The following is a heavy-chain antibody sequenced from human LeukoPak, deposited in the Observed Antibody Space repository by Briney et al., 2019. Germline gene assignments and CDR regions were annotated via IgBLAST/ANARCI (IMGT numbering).Heavy chain of an antibody. CDR1: GFTVSSNY. Sequence: GGSLRLSCAASGFTVSSNYMSWVRQAPGKGLEWVSVIYSGGSTYYADSVKGRFTISRDNSKNTLYLRMNSLRAEDTAVYYCARDGMVRGVIGKDYWGQGTLVTVSS. CDR3: ARDGMVRGVIGKDY. D-gene: IGHD3-10*01. V-gene: IGHV3-66*01. CDR2: IYSGGST. J-gene: IGHJ4*02.